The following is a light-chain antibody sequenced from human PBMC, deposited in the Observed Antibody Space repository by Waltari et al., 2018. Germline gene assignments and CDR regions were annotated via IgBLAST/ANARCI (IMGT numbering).Light chain of an antibody. Sequence: CKSSQSVLYSSNNKNYLAWYQQKPGQPPKLLIYWASTRESGVPDRFSGSGSGTDFTLTISSLQAEDVAVYYCQQYYSTPPFTFGPGTKVDIK. J-gene: IGKJ3*01. V-gene: IGKV4-1*01. CDR3: QQYYSTPPFT. CDR2: WAS. CDR1: QSVLYSSNNKNY.